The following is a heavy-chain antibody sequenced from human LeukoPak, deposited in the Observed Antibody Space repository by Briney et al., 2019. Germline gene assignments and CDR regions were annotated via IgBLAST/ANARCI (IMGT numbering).Heavy chain of an antibody. CDR1: GFTLSSYW. Sequence: GGSLRLSCAASGFTLSSYWMHWVRQAPGKGLVWVSRIKSDGRTNYADSVKGRFTISRDNAKNTVSLQMNSLRAEDTGVYYCARAPSEIGGYFPEYFRHWGQGTLVIVSS. D-gene: IGHD3-22*01. V-gene: IGHV3-74*01. CDR3: ARAPSEIGGYFPEYFRH. J-gene: IGHJ1*01. CDR2: IKSDGRT.